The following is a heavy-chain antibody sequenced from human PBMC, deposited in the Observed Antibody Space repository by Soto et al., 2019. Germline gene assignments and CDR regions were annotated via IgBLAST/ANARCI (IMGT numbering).Heavy chain of an antibody. CDR3: ARARVYLYYYGMDV. Sequence: QVQLVQSGAEVKKPGASVKVSCKASGYTFTSYDINWVRQATGQGLEWMGWMNPNSGNTGYAQKFQGRVNMTRNTSISTAYMELSSLRSEDTAVYYCARARVYLYYYGMDVWGQGTTVTVSS. CDR2: MNPNSGNT. V-gene: IGHV1-8*01. D-gene: IGHD6-13*01. CDR1: GYTFTSYD. J-gene: IGHJ6*02.